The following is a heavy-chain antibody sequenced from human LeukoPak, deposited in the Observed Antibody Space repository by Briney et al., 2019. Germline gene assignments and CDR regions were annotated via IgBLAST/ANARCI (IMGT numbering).Heavy chain of an antibody. J-gene: IGHJ4*02. CDR2: IYYSGST. V-gene: IGHV4-59*02. CDR3: AREGDYGFDY. Sequence: SETLSLTCTVSSGSVFSYYWTWIRQPPGKGLEWIGYIYYSGSTNYNPSLKSRVTISVDTSKNQFSLKLSSVTAADTAVYYCAREGDYGFDYWGQGTLVTVSS. D-gene: IGHD4-17*01. CDR1: SGSVFSYY.